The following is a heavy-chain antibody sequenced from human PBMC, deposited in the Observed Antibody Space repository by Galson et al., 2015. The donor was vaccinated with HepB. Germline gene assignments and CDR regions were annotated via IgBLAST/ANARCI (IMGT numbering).Heavy chain of an antibody. D-gene: IGHD2-21*02. V-gene: IGHV3-11*06. CDR2: ISSSSSYT. CDR1: GFTFSDYY. CDR3: ARVVGEADCGGDCYLVWYFDL. J-gene: IGHJ2*01. Sequence: SLRLSCAASGFTFSDYYMSWIRRAPGKGLEWVSYISSSSSYTNYADSVKGRFTISRDNAKNSLYLQMNSLRAEDTAVYYCARVVGEADCGGDCYLVWYFDLWGRGTLVTVSS.